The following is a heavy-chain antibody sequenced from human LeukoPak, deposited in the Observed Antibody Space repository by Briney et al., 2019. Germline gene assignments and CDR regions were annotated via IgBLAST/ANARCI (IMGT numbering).Heavy chain of an antibody. J-gene: IGHJ6*02. CDR2: IYHSGST. V-gene: IGHV4-38-2*02. CDR1: GYSISSGYY. Sequence: SETLSLTCTVSGYSISSGYYWGWIRQPPGKGLEWIGSIYHSGSTYYNPSLKSRVTISVDTSKNQFSLKLSSVTAADTAVYYCARTGDGYYYYYGMDVWGQGTTVTVSS. CDR3: ARTGDGYYYYYGMDV. D-gene: IGHD7-27*01.